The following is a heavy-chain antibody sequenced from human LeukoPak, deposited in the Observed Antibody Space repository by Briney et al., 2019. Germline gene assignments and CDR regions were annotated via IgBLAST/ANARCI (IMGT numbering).Heavy chain of an antibody. D-gene: IGHD2-2*01. V-gene: IGHV3-11*01. CDR1: GFTFSDYY. CDR2: ISSSGSTI. Sequence: GGSLRLSCAASGFTFSDYYMSWIRQAPGKGLEWVSYISSSGSTIYYADSVKGRFTISRDNAKNSLYLQMNSLRAEDTAVYYCARAEGVVVPAAPFDYWGQGTLVTVSS. J-gene: IGHJ4*02. CDR3: ARAEGVVVPAAPFDY.